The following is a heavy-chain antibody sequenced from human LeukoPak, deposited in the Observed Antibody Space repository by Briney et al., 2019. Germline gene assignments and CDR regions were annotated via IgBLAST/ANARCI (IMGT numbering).Heavy chain of an antibody. V-gene: IGHV3-43*01. J-gene: IGHJ6*03. CDR3: AKDKWLRGDYYYYMDV. D-gene: IGHD5-12*01. CDR2: ITWNGDST. Sequence: PGRSLRLSCAASGFTFDDYNMHWVRQAPGKGLEWVSLITWNGDSTYYADSVEGRFTISRDNSKNSLYLQMNSLRTEDTALYYCAKDKWLRGDYYYYMDVWGKGTTVSVSS. CDR1: GFTFDDYN.